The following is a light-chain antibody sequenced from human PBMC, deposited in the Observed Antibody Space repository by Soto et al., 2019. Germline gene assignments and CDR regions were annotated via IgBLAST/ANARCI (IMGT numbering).Light chain of an antibody. J-gene: IGLJ2*01. V-gene: IGLV2-14*03. Sequence: QSALTQPASVSGSPGQSITISCTGTSSDVGGYNYVSWYQQHPGKAPKVMIYDVSKRPSGISNRFSGSKSGNTASLTISGLQVEDEADYYCSSYRSGSTPVVFGGGTKLTVL. CDR3: SSYRSGSTPVV. CDR1: SSDVGGYNY. CDR2: DVS.